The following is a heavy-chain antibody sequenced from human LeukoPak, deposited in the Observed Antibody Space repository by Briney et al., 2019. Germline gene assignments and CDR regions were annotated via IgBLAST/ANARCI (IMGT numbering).Heavy chain of an antibody. CDR3: ARVGDVNTGSCYSGACNWFDP. Sequence: PSETLSLTCTVSGGSISSSSYYWGWIRQPPGKGLEWIGSIYYSGSTYYNPSLKSRVTISVDTSTNQFTLRLNSVTAADTAVYFCARVGDVNTGSCYSGACNWFDPWGQGTLVTVSS. J-gene: IGHJ5*02. CDR1: GGSISSSSYY. V-gene: IGHV4-39*06. CDR2: IYYSGST. D-gene: IGHD2-15*01.